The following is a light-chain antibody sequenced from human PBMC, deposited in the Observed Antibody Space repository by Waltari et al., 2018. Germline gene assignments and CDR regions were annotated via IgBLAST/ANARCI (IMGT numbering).Light chain of an antibody. CDR2: DVF. Sequence: QSALTQPASVSGSPGQSITVSCTATSSDLGVYDFVSWYQHHPGQAPKLIIYDVFNRPSGVSNRFSGSKSGNTASLSISGLQADDEGDYYCTSSTFSSPLFGGGTKLTVL. CDR1: SSDLGVYDF. J-gene: IGLJ2*01. V-gene: IGLV2-14*03. CDR3: TSSTFSSPL.